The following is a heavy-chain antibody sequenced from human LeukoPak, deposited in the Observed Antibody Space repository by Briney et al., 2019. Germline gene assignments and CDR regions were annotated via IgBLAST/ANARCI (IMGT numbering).Heavy chain of an antibody. CDR1: GGSISSYY. J-gene: IGHJ3*02. D-gene: IGHD1-26*01. V-gene: IGHV4-59*08. Sequence: KPSETLSLTCTVSGGSISSYYWSWIRRPPGKGLEWIGYIYYSGSTNYNPSLKSRVTISVDTSKNQFSLKLSSVTAADTAVYYCARLGGSTGGAFDIWGQGTMVTVSS. CDR3: ARLGGSTGGAFDI. CDR2: IYYSGST.